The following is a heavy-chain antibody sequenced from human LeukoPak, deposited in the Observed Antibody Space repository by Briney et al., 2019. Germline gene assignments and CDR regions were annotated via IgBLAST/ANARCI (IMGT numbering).Heavy chain of an antibody. J-gene: IGHJ5*02. Sequence: SETLSLTCAVSGYSISSGYYWGWIRQPPGKGLEWIGSIYHSGSTYYNPSLKSRVAISVDTSKNQFSLKLSSVTAADTAVYYCARNVKQLDFKENWFDPRGQGTLVTVSS. CDR3: ARNVKQLDFKENWFDP. V-gene: IGHV4-38-2*01. D-gene: IGHD6-6*01. CDR1: GYSISSGYY. CDR2: IYHSGST.